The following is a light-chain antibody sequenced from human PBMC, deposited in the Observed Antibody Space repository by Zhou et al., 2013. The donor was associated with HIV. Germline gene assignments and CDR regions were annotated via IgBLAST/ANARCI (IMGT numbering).Light chain of an antibody. CDR1: ETITRW. J-gene: IGKJ1*01. CDR3: QQYNSL. V-gene: IGKV1-5*03. CDR2: KAS. Sequence: DIQMTQSPSTLSASVGDTVAITCRASETITRWLAWYQQRPGKAPKLLISKASSLESGVPSRFSGSGSGTEFTLTISSLQPDDFATYYCQQYNSLFGQGTKVEIK.